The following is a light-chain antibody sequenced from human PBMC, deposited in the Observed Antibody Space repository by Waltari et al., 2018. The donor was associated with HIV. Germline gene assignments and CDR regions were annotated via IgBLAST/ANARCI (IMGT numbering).Light chain of an antibody. CDR1: TTDIDNYNV. CDR3: CLYTGASDPVI. Sequence: QSALTQPASVSGSPGQSVTISCSGTTTDIDNYNVFSWYQHHPGNAPKLMLYEATKRPSGVSNRFSGSKSGNTASLTISGLQADDEADYYCCLYTGASDPVILGGGTKVTVL. CDR2: EAT. J-gene: IGLJ2*01. V-gene: IGLV2-23*01.